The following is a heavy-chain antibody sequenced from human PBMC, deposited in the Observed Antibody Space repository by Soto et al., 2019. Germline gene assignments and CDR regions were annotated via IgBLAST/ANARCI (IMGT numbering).Heavy chain of an antibody. CDR1: GFTVSGYS. Sequence: SLSCTASGFTVSGYSMNWVRQAPGKGLEGVSYISSSRSTIYYADSVKRRFTSSRDDAKDLLFLQMNSLIDEDTSVYYCAREARNYFGYWGQGTLGTVSS. CDR2: ISSSRSTI. J-gene: IGHJ4*02. V-gene: IGHV3-48*02. CDR3: AREARNYFGY.